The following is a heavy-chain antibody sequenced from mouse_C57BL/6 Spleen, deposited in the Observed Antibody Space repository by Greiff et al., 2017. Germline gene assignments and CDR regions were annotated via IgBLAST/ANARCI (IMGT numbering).Heavy chain of an antibody. V-gene: IGHV1-72*01. J-gene: IGHJ3*01. CDR3: ARRRYDYGAGFAY. CDR2: IDPNSGGT. Sequence: QVQLQQPGAELVKPGASVTLSCTASGYTFTSYWMHWVKQRPGRGLEWIGRIDPNSGGTKYNEKFKSKATLTVDKPSSTAYMQLSSLTSEDSAVYYCARRRYDYGAGFAYWGQGTLVTVSA. CDR1: GYTFTSYW. D-gene: IGHD2-4*01.